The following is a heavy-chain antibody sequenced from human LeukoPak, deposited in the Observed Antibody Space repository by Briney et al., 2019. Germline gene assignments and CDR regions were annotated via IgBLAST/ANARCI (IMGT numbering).Heavy chain of an antibody. V-gene: IGHV4-34*01. D-gene: IGHD2-21*02. Sequence: PSETLSLTCAVYGGSFSGYYWSWIRQPPGKGLEWIGEINHSGSTNYNPSLKSRVTISVDTSKNQFSLKLSSVTAAATAVYYCARLGPTADFDYWGQGTLVTVSS. CDR2: INHSGST. CDR1: GGSFSGYY. CDR3: ARLGPTADFDY. J-gene: IGHJ4*02.